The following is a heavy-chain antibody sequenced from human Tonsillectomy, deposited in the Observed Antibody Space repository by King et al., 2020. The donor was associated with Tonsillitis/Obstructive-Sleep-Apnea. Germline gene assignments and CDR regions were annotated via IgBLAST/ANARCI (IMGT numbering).Heavy chain of an antibody. Sequence: VQLVESGGGLVQAGGSLRLSCAASGFTFSSYWMHWVRQAPGKGLVWVSRINSDGSSTSYADSVKGRFTISRDNAKNTLYLQMNSLRAEDTTVYYCARSRSYGQRRATNWFDPWGQGTLVTVSS. D-gene: IGHD1-26*01. CDR1: GFTFSSYW. CDR3: ARSRSYGQRRATNWFDP. CDR2: INSDGSST. J-gene: IGHJ5*02. V-gene: IGHV3-74*01.